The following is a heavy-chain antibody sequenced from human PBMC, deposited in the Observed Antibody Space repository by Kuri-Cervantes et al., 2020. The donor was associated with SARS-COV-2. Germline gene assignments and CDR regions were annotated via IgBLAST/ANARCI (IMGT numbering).Heavy chain of an antibody. D-gene: IGHD3-22*01. V-gene: IGHV4-34*01. CDR2: INHSGST. J-gene: IGHJ3*02. Sequence: SETLSLTCAVYGGSFSGYYWSWIRQPPGKGLEWIGEINHSGSTNYNPSLKSRVTISVDTSKNQFSLKLSSVTAADTAVYYCARDSYYDSSGYYYLRAFDIWGQGTMVTVSS. CDR1: GGSFSGYY. CDR3: ARDSYYDSSGYYYLRAFDI.